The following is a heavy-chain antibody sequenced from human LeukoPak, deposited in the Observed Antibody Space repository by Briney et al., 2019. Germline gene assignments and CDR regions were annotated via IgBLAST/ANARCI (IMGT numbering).Heavy chain of an antibody. J-gene: IGHJ6*02. D-gene: IGHD1-14*01. Sequence: ASVKVSCKASGYTFTSYGISWVRQAPGQGLEWMGWISSYNGDTNYAQKFQGRVTMTTDTSTSTAYMELRSLRSDDTAVYYCARDPGRTPVYYYYGMDVWGQGTTVTVSS. CDR2: ISSYNGDT. V-gene: IGHV1-18*01. CDR1: GYTFTSYG. CDR3: ARDPGRTPVYYYYGMDV.